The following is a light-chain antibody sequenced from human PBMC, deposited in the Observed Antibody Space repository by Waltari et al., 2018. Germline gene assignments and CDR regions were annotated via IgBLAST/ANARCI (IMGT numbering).Light chain of an antibody. Sequence: SYVLTQPPSVSVAPGQTATITCGGDNIGSKSVHWYQKQPGQAPVLVIFDDSARPSGIPERLSGSNSDNTATLSINRVEAGDEADYYCQVWDSSSDHWLFGGGTELTVL. CDR3: QVWDSSSDHWL. V-gene: IGLV3-21*02. J-gene: IGLJ3*02. CDR2: DDS. CDR1: NIGSKS.